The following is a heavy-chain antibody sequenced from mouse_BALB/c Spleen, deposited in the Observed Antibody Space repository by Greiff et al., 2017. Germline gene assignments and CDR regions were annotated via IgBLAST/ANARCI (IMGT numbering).Heavy chain of an antibody. D-gene: IGHD2-3*01. V-gene: IGHV1S81*02. CDR1: GYTFTSYY. CDR2: INPSNGGT. Sequence: QVQLQQSGAELVKPGASVKLSCKASGYTFTSYYMYWVKQRPGQGLEWIGEINPSNGGTNFNEKFKSKATLTVDKSSSTAYMQLSSLTSEDSAVYYCTRSGYYKGFAYWGQGTLVTVS. CDR3: TRSGYYKGFAY. J-gene: IGHJ3*01.